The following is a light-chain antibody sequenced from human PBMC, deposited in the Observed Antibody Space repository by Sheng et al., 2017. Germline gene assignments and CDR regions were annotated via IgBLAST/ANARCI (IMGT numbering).Light chain of an antibody. V-gene: IGLV6-57*02. J-gene: IGLJ1*01. CDR1: SGRIASNF. CDR2: KDN. Sequence: NFMLTQPRSVSESPGKTVTISCTGSSGRIASNFVQWYQQRPGSVPTTVIYKDNVRPSGVPDRFSGSKSGTSASLAITGLQTDDEADYYCQSYDSSLSGHYVFGTGTKVTVL. CDR3: QSYDSSLSGHYV.